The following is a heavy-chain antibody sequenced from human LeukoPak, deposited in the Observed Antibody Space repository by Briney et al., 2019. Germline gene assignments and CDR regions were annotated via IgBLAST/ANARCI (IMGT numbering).Heavy chain of an antibody. Sequence: PSETLSLTCTVSGGSISSSSYYWGWIRQPPGKGLEWIGSIYYSGSTYYNPSLQSRVTISVDTSKNQFSLKLSSVTAADTAVYYCARHRGYYGSGNRYYYGMDVWGQGTTVTVSS. D-gene: IGHD3-10*01. J-gene: IGHJ6*02. V-gene: IGHV4-39*01. CDR1: GGSISSSSYY. CDR2: IYYSGST. CDR3: ARHRGYYGSGNRYYYGMDV.